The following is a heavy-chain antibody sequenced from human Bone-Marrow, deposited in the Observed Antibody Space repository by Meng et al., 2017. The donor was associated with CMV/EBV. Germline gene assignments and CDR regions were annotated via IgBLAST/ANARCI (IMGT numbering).Heavy chain of an antibody. CDR2: ISWNSGSI. V-gene: IGHV3-9*01. D-gene: IGHD3-10*01. CDR1: GFTFDDYA. J-gene: IGHJ4*02. Sequence: SLKISCAASGFTFDDYAMHWVRQAPGKGLGWVSGISWNSGSIGYADSVKGRFTISRDNAKNSLYLQMNSLRAEDTALYYCARDPHFGALDYWGQGTLVTVSS. CDR3: ARDPHFGALDY.